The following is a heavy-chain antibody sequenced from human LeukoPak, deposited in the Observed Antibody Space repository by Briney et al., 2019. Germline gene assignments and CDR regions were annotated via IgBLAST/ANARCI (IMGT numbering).Heavy chain of an antibody. J-gene: IGHJ3*02. CDR2: IYHSGST. D-gene: IGHD3-3*01. V-gene: IGHV4-38-2*02. CDR3: ASIIRLLAFDI. Sequence: SETLSLTCTVSGYSISSGYYWGWIRQPPGKGLEWIGSIYHSGSTYYNPSLKSRVTISVDTSKNQFSLKLSSVTAADTAVYYCASIIRLLAFDIWGQGTMVTVSS. CDR1: GYSISSGYY.